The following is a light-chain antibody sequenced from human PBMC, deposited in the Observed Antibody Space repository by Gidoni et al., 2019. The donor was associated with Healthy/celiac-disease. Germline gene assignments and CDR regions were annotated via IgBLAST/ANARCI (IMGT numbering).Light chain of an antibody. CDR3: AAWDDSLKRV. Sequence: QSVLTQPLSASGTPGQRVTISCSGSSSNIGSNTVNWYQQLPGTAPKLLIYSNNQRPSGVPDRFSGSKSGTSASLAISGLQSEDEADYYCAAWDDSLKRVFGGGTKLTVL. J-gene: IGLJ3*02. CDR2: SNN. CDR1: SSNIGSNT. V-gene: IGLV1-44*01.